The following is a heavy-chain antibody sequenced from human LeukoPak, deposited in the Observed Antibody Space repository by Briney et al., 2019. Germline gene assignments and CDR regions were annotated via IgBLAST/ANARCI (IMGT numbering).Heavy chain of an antibody. D-gene: IGHD2-15*01. CDR2: IIPILGIA. J-gene: IGHJ4*02. Sequence: SVKVSCKASGGTFSIYAISWVRQAPGQGLEWMGRIIPILGIANYAQKFQGTVTITADKSTSTAYMELSSLRSEDTAVYYCARVWCSGGSCSNPLDYWGQGTLVTVSS. CDR3: ARVWCSGGSCSNPLDY. V-gene: IGHV1-69*04. CDR1: GGTFSIYA.